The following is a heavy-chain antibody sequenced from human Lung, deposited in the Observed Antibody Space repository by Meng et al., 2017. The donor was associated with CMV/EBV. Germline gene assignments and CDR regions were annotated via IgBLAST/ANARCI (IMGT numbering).Heavy chain of an antibody. J-gene: IGHJ4*02. Sequence: GESXKISXAASGFTFRSYAMHWVRQAPGKGLEWVSGISITGGMTYYADSVKGRFTISRDNSKNTLYLQMNSLRAEDTAVYYCAKDFWSAYYYFDSWGQGTXVTVSS. D-gene: IGHD3-3*01. CDR1: GFTFRSYA. V-gene: IGHV3-23*01. CDR2: ISITGGMT. CDR3: AKDFWSAYYYFDS.